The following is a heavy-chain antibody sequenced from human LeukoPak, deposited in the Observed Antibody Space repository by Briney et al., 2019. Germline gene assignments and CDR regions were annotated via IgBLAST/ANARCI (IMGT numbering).Heavy chain of an antibody. J-gene: IGHJ3*02. CDR2: IRYDGSNK. Sequence: PGGSLRLSCAASGFTFSSYGMHWVRQAPGKGLEWVAFIRYDGSNKYYADSVKGRFTISRDNSKNTLYLQMNSLRAEGTAVYYCAKATSSSDAFDIWGQGTMVTVSS. CDR3: AKATSSSDAFDI. CDR1: GFTFSSYG. D-gene: IGHD1/OR15-1a*01. V-gene: IGHV3-30*02.